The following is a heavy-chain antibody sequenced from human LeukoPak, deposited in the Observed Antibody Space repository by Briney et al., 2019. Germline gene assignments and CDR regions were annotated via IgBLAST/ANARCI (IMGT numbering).Heavy chain of an antibody. CDR1: GGSISSYY. V-gene: IGHV4-59*01. J-gene: IGHJ5*02. D-gene: IGHD2-2*01. CDR3: AREVVVVPAAENWFDP. Sequence: SETLSLTCTVSGGSISSYYWSWIRQPPGKGLEWIGYIYYSGSTNYNPSLKSRVTISVDTSKNQFSLKLSSVTAADTAVYYCAREVVVVPAAENWFDPWGQGTLVTVFS. CDR2: IYYSGST.